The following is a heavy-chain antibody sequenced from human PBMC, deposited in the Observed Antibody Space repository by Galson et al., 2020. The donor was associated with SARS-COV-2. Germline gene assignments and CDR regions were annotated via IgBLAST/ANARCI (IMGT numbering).Heavy chain of an antibody. CDR3: ARGTRDVTMLIMIATAASYYFDF. CDR1: GGSFSGYY. J-gene: IGHJ4*02. CDR2: ITPSGSI. Sequence: SQASETLSLTCAVYGGSFSGYYWGWVRQSPGKGLEWIGEITPSGSINSNPSLTSRVTISKDMSKNQFSLRLRSVTAADTAMYFCARGTRDVTMLIMIATAASYYFDFWGQGSLVTVSS. V-gene: IGHV4-34*01. D-gene: IGHD2-21*01.